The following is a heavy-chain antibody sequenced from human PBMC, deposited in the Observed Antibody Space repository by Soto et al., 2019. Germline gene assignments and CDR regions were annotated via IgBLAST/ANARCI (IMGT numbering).Heavy chain of an antibody. Sequence: ASVKVSCKASGYTFTSYGISWVRQAPGQGLEWMGWISAYNGNTNYAQKLQGRVTMTTDTSTSTAYMELRSLRSDDTAVYYCARDRIQLWFRNWFDPWGQGTLVTVSS. CDR2: ISAYNGNT. J-gene: IGHJ5*02. CDR1: GYTFTSYG. V-gene: IGHV1-18*01. D-gene: IGHD5-18*01. CDR3: ARDRIQLWFRNWFDP.